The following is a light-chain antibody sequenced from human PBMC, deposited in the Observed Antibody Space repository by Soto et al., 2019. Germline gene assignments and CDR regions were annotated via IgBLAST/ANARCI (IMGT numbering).Light chain of an antibody. CDR2: GAS. CDR1: QSVSSN. V-gene: IGKV3-15*01. CDR3: QQYNNWPWT. J-gene: IGKJ1*01. Sequence: EIVMTQSPATLSVSPGERATLSCRASQSVSSNLAWYQQKPGQAPRLLIYGASTRATGIPARFSGSGSGTEFTLTIRSLQSELFAGYYCQQYNNWPWTCGQGTKVEIK.